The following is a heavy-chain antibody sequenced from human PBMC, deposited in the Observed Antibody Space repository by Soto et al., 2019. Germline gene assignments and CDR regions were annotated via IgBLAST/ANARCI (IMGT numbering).Heavy chain of an antibody. CDR3: AKDNNPYYYYGMDV. CDR1: GFTFDDYA. CDR2: ISWNSGSI. V-gene: IGHV3-9*01. Sequence: PGGSLRLSCAASGFTFDDYAMHWVRQAPGKGLEWVSGISWNSGSIGYADSVKGRFTISRDNAKNSLYLQMNSLRAEDTALYYCAKDNNPYYYYGMDVWGQGTTVTVSS. J-gene: IGHJ6*02.